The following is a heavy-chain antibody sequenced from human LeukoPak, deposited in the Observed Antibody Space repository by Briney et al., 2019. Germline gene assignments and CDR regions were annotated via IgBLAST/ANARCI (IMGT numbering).Heavy chain of an antibody. J-gene: IGHJ5*02. V-gene: IGHV4-59*01. CDR2: IHYTGST. CDR1: GGSISSYY. D-gene: IGHD3-10*01. CDR3: ARGGYYGSGNDFRFDP. Sequence: SETLSLTCTVSGGSISSYYWSWIRQPPGKGLEWIGYIHYTGSTNYNPSLKSRVTISVDTSKSQFSLKLSSVTAADTAIYYCARGGYYGSGNDFRFDPWGQGTLVTVSS.